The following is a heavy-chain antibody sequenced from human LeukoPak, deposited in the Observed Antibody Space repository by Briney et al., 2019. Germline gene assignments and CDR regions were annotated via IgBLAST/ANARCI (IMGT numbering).Heavy chain of an antibody. CDR1: GFTFSRYW. CDR2: ISSDGVYT. J-gene: IGHJ4*02. V-gene: IGHV3-64D*08. CDR3: AKVLDYCDGGTCYNSGMDS. D-gene: IGHD2-15*01. Sequence: GGSLRLSCAASGFTFSRYWMHWVRQAPGKGLEFVSVISSDGVYTYYAYSVKGRFTISRDNSKNTVYLQMSSLGADDTAVYYCAKVLDYCDGGTCYNSGMDSWGQGTLVTVSS.